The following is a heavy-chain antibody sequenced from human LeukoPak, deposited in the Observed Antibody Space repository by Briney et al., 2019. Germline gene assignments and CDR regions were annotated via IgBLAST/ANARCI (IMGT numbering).Heavy chain of an antibody. J-gene: IGHJ4*02. CDR1: GYTFTSYG. V-gene: IGHV1-18*01. D-gene: IGHD6-19*01. CDR2: ISAYNGNT. CDR3: ARDLAGIAVAGTFDY. Sequence: ASVKVSCTASGYTFTSYGISWVRQAPGQGLEWMGWISAYNGNTNYAQKLQGRVTMTTDTSTSTAYMELRSLRSDDTAVYYCARDLAGIAVAGTFDYWGQGTLVTVSS.